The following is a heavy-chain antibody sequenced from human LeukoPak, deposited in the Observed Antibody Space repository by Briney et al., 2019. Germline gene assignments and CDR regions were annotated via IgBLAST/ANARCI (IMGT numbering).Heavy chain of an antibody. Sequence: PGGSLRLSCAASGFTFSSYSMNWVRQAPGKGLEWVSSISSSSSYIYYADSVKGRFTISRDNAKNSLYLQMNSLRAEDTAVYYCARAGYGDYVLYYYYYMDVWGKGTTVTVSS. D-gene: IGHD4-17*01. CDR1: GFTFSSYS. CDR2: ISSSSSYI. J-gene: IGHJ6*03. CDR3: ARAGYGDYVLYYYYYMDV. V-gene: IGHV3-21*01.